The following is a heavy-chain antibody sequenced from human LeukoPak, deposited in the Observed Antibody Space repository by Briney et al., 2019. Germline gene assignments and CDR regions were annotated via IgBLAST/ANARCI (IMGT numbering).Heavy chain of an antibody. Sequence: GGSLRLSCAASGFTFSSCSMNWVRQAPGKGLEWVSYISSSSSTIYYADSVRGRFTISRDNAKNSLFLQMNSLRAEDTAVYYCARAAVTSSYYYYYYMDVWGKGSTVTVSS. J-gene: IGHJ6*03. CDR3: ARAAVTSSYYYYYYMDV. CDR1: GFTFSSCS. D-gene: IGHD2-21*02. CDR2: ISSSSSTI. V-gene: IGHV3-48*01.